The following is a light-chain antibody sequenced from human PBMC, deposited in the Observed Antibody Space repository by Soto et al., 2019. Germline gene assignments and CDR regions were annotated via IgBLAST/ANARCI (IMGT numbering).Light chain of an antibody. CDR1: SGHSSSA. CDR2: LNSDGSH. V-gene: IGLV4-69*01. Sequence: QLVLTQSPSASASLGASVKLTCTLSSGHSSSAIAWHQQQPEKGPRFLMKLNSDGSHNKGDGIPDRFSGSSSGAERYLTISSLQSEDEADYYCQTWGAGMWVFGGGTKLTVL. CDR3: QTWGAGMWV. J-gene: IGLJ3*02.